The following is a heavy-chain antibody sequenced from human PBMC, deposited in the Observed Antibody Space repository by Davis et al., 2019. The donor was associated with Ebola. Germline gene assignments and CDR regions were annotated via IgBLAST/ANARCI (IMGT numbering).Heavy chain of an antibody. CDR1: GYTFSSYD. D-gene: IGHD2-15*01. CDR2: MNPKNGNT. V-gene: IGHV1-8*01. Sequence: AASVKVSCKASGYTFSSYDTNWVRQATGQGLEWMGWMNPKNGNTGYAQNFQGRVTMTMNTSISTAYMELSSLRSEDTAVYYCARDIGEAEFFHHWGQGTLVTVTS. J-gene: IGHJ1*01. CDR3: ARDIGEAEFFHH.